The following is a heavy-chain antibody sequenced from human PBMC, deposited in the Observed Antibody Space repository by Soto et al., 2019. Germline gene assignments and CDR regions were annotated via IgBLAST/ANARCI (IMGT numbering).Heavy chain of an antibody. Sequence: EVELVEPGGGVAQPGGSLRLSCAVSGFTFSHYWMHWVRQAPGGGLEWVSGINGDGRTTTYAESVKGRFTISRENAKNTMSLQMTSLRDADTAVYFCARAPHYGGNSGPEDSWGQGTLVTVSS. D-gene: IGHD2-21*02. CDR1: GFTFSHYW. J-gene: IGHJ4*02. CDR2: INGDGRTT. V-gene: IGHV3-74*03. CDR3: ARAPHYGGNSGPEDS.